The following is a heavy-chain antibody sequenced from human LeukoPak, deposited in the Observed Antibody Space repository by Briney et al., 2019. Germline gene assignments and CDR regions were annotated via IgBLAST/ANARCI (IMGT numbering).Heavy chain of an antibody. CDR1: GGSISSSIYY. J-gene: IGHJ4*02. CDR2: FYYSGST. V-gene: IGHV4-39*07. Sequence: SETLSLTCTVSGGSISSSIYYWGWIRQPPGKGLEWIGSFYYSGSTYYNPSLKSRVTISVDTSKNQFSLKLSSVTAADTAVYYCARIYDNSGYQYWGQGTLVTVSS. CDR3: ARIYDNSGYQY. D-gene: IGHD3-22*01.